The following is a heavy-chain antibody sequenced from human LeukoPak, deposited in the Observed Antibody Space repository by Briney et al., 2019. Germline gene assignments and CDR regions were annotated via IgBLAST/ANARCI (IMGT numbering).Heavy chain of an antibody. CDR2: INPSGGST. V-gene: IGHV1-46*01. CDR1: GYTFTSYY. D-gene: IGHD3-22*01. J-gene: IGHJ4*02. CDR3: AREGYYYDSSGYFDY. Sequence: GASVKVSCKASGYTFTSYYMHWVRQAPGQGLEWMGIINPSGGSTSYAQKFQGRVTMTRDTPTSTVYMELSSLRSEDTAVYYCAREGYYYDSSGYFDYWGQGTLVTASS.